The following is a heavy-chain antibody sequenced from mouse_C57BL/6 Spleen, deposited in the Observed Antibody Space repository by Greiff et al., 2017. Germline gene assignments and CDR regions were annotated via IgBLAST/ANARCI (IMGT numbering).Heavy chain of an antibody. Sequence: VKLQQPGAELVKPGASVKLSCKASGYTFTSYWMHWVKQRPGRGLEWIGRIDPNSGGTKYTEKFKSKATLTVDKPSSTAYMQLSSLTSEDSAVYYCASQYDGSFAYWGQGTLVTVSA. V-gene: IGHV1-72*01. CDR1: GYTFTSYW. J-gene: IGHJ3*01. D-gene: IGHD2-12*01. CDR2: IDPNSGGT. CDR3: ASQYDGSFAY.